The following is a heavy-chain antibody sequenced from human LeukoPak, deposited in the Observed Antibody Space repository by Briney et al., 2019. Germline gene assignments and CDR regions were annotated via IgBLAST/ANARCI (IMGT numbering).Heavy chain of an antibody. CDR3: AREQLLRGIDY. J-gene: IGHJ4*02. CDR1: GFTFTSYG. CDR2: ISSSDTQV. D-gene: IGHD3-10*01. Sequence: GTSLRLSCAASGFTFTSYGMNWVRQAPGKGLEWLSLISSSDTQVYYADSVKGRFTISRDNAKKTLYLQMNSLRAEDTAVYYCAREQLLRGIDYWGQGTRVTVSS. V-gene: IGHV3-21*01.